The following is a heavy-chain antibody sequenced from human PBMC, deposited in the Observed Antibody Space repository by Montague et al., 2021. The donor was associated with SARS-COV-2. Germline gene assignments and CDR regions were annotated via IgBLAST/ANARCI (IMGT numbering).Heavy chain of an antibody. V-gene: IGHV4-4*07. J-gene: IGHJ6*02. CDR3: VSDRPRSYYYGSWTYTWGGYGMDF. CDR2: IYSSWST. CDR1: GGSISSYY. D-gene: IGHD3-10*01. Sequence: SETLSLTCTVSGGSISSYYWSWIRQPAGKGLEWVGRIYSSWSTNYNPSLRSRVTMSVDTSKSQFSLKLSSVTAADTALYYCVSDRPRSYYYGSWTYTWGGYGMDFWGQGTTVTVSS.